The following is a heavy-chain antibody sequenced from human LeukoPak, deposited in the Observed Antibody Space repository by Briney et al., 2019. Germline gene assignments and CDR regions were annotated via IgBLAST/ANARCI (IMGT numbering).Heavy chain of an antibody. Sequence: GGSLRLSCAASEFSVGSNYMTWVRQAPGKGLEWVSLIYSGGSTYYSGSVKGRFTISRDNAKNSLYLQMNSLRAEDTAVYYCARGGGRDIVVVVAATPPDYWGQGTLVTVSS. D-gene: IGHD2-15*01. CDR2: IYSGGST. J-gene: IGHJ4*02. CDR1: EFSVGSNY. CDR3: ARGGGRDIVVVVAATPPDY. V-gene: IGHV3-66*01.